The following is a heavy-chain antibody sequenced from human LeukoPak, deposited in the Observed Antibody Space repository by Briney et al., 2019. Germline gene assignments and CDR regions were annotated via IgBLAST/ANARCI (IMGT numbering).Heavy chain of an antibody. CDR1: GFTFSGYA. V-gene: IGHV3-23*01. CDR3: GKDLLLYYYDSRGAVFDY. CDR2: ISGSGGST. D-gene: IGHD3-22*01. J-gene: IGHJ4*02. Sequence: GGSLRLSCAASGFTFSGYAMSWVRQAPGKGLEWVSAISGSGGSTYYADSVKGRFTISRDNSKNTVFLQMNSLRAEDTAVYYCGKDLLLYYYDSRGAVFDYWGQGTLVTVSS.